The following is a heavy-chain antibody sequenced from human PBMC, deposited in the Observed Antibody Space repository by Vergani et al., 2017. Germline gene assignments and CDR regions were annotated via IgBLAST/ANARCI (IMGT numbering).Heavy chain of an antibody. Sequence: QVHLVESGGGVVQPGRSLRLSCVVSGFTSSYYGMHWVRQAPGKGLEWVAVISYDGTQKYYADTVKGRFTISRDNSKSTLYLQMNSLRTEDTAVYYCATKSCGTPGGNIGYFREWGQGTLVTVSS. CDR2: ISYDGTQK. J-gene: IGHJ4*02. D-gene: IGHD1-1*01. CDR1: GFTSSYYG. V-gene: IGHV3-30*03. CDR3: ATKSCGTPGGNIGYFRE.